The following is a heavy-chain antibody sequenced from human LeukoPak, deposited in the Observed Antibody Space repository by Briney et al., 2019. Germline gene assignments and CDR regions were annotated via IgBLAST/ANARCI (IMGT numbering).Heavy chain of an antibody. D-gene: IGHD4-17*01. CDR2: ISSSSRYT. CDR1: GFSFSDYD. V-gene: IGHV3-11*05. CDR3: AKGQELDDGVFDS. J-gene: IGHJ4*02. Sequence: GGSLRLSCAASGFSFSDYDMSWIRQAPAKGLEWVSYISSSSRYTKYADPLKGRFSISRDNAKKSLYLQMNSLRAEDTAVYYCAKGQELDDGVFDSWGQGALVTVSS.